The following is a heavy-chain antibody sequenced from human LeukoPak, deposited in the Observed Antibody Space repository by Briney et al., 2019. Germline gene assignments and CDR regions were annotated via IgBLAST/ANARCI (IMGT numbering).Heavy chain of an antibody. V-gene: IGHV3-21*01. CDR1: GFTFSSYS. Sequence: PGGSLRLSCAASGFTFSSYSMNWVRQAPGEGLEWVSSINSDSSHIYYADSVKGRFTISRDNAKNSLYLQMNSLRAEDTAVYYCARGPIPDYWGQGTLVTVSS. CDR2: INSDSSHI. D-gene: IGHD2-2*02. J-gene: IGHJ4*02. CDR3: ARGPIPDY.